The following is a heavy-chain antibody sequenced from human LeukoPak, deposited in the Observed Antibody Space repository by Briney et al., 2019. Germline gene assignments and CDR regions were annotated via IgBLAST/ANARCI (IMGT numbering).Heavy chain of an antibody. CDR1: GGSISTRSYY. V-gene: IGHV4-39*01. D-gene: IGHD3-22*01. CDR3: ARLLYDRSGYYYFDY. J-gene: IGHJ4*02. CDR2: IYYSGST. Sequence: PSETLSLTCTVSGGSISTRSYYWGWIRQPPGKGLEWIGSIYYSGSTYDNPSLKSRVTISVDTSKNQVSLKLRSVTAADTAVYYCARLLYDRSGYYYFDYWGQGTLVIVSS.